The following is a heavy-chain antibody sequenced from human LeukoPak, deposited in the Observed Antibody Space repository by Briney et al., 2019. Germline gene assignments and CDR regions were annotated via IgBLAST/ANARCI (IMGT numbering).Heavy chain of an antibody. CDR1: GRTFSRDW. D-gene: IGHD5/OR15-5a*01. CDR2: ISDDGSIT. V-gene: IGHV3-74*03. CDR3: VRRYYEYNVYDRHFDF. Sequence: GGSFTHSCAASGRTFSRDWIHWVRQAPGKRLVWVSRISDDGSITTYADSGQGRFTISRDNAKSTVFLQMNSLRVEDTAVYFCVRRYYEYNVYDRHFDFWGQGILVTVSS. J-gene: IGHJ4*02.